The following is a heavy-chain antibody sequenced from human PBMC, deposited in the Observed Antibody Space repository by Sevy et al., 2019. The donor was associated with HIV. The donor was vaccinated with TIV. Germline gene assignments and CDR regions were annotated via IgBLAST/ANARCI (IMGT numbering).Heavy chain of an antibody. CDR1: GGSFSGYY. CDR2: INHSGST. J-gene: IGHJ5*02. V-gene: IGHV4-34*01. D-gene: IGHD2-21*01. CDR3: ARGPRDGYPNWFDP. Sequence: SETLSLTCAVYGGSFSGYYWSWIRHSPGKGLEWIGEINHSGSTNYNPPLKSRVTISVDTSKNQFSLKLSSVTAADTAVYYCARGPRDGYPNWFDPWGQGTLVTVSS.